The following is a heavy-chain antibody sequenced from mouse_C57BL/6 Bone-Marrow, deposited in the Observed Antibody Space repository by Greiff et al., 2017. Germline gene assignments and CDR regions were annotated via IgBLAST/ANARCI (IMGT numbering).Heavy chain of an antibody. D-gene: IGHD2-10*02. V-gene: IGHV1-47*01. CDR3: ERGGYGRRRGAMDD. J-gene: IGHJ4*01. Sequence: VQLQQSGAELVKPVASVKMSCKASGYTLTPYPIEWMKQNHGKSLEWIGNFHPYNDDTKYNEKFKGKPTLTVETSSTTVYLELSRLTSDHSAVYCGERGGYGRRRGAMDDWGKGTSVTVSS. CDR2: FHPYNDDT. CDR1: GYTLTPYP.